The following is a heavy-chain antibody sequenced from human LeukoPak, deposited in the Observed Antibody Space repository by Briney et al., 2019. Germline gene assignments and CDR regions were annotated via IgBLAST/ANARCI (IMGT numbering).Heavy chain of an antibody. Sequence: SETLSLTCAVYGVSFSGYYWSWIRQPPGKGLEWIGEINHSGSTNYNPSLKSRVTISVDTSKNQFSLKLSSVTAADTAVYYCASYSSGCLWGQGTLVTVSS. CDR3: ASYSSGCL. D-gene: IGHD6-19*01. J-gene: IGHJ4*02. CDR1: GVSFSGYY. V-gene: IGHV4-34*01. CDR2: INHSGST.